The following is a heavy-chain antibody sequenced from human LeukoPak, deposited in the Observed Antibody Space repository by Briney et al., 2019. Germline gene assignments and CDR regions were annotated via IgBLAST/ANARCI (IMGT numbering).Heavy chain of an antibody. CDR3: ARDRWASTMVRGPIEY. D-gene: IGHD3-10*01. Sequence: ASVKVSCKASGYTFTSYYMHWVRQAPGQGLEWMGIISPSGGSTSYAQKFQGRVAMTRDMSTSTVYMGLSSLRSEDTAVYYCARDRWASTMVRGPIEYWGQGTLVTVSS. V-gene: IGHV1-46*01. CDR1: GYTFTSYY. CDR2: ISPSGGST. J-gene: IGHJ4*02.